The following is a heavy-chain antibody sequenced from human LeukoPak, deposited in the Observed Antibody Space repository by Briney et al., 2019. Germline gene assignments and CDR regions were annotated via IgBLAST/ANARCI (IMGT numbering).Heavy chain of an antibody. V-gene: IGHV4-59*08. Sequence: PSETLSLTCTVSGGSISSYYWSWIRQPPRKGLEWIGYIYDSGSTKYNPSLRSRVTISGDTSKNQFSLKLRSVTAADTAVYYCAKLVRRDGYSCFDYWGQGTLVTVSS. J-gene: IGHJ4*02. D-gene: IGHD5-24*01. CDR1: GGSISSYY. CDR2: IYDSGST. CDR3: AKLVRRDGYSCFDY.